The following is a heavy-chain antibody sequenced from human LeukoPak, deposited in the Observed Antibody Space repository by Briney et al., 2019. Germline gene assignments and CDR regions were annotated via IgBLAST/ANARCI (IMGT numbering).Heavy chain of an antibody. CDR2: INDDGRTT. J-gene: IGHJ3*02. Sequence: PGGSLRLSCAASGFTFSYYWMHWVRQAPGEGLVWVSRINDDGRTTTYADSVKGRITISRDNAKNTLYLQMSSLRVEDTAVYYCARSGITMVGGASIGLLTFDIWGPGTMVTVPP. V-gene: IGHV3-74*03. D-gene: IGHD3-10*01. CDR3: ARSGITMVGGASIGLLTFDI. CDR1: GFTFSYYW.